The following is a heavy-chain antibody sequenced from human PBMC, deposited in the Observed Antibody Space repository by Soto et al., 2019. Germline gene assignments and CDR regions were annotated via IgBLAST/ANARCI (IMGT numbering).Heavy chain of an antibody. D-gene: IGHD3-22*01. J-gene: IGHJ5*02. Sequence: QLQLQESGSRLVKSSETLSLTCAVSGDTLSTGGYSWACIRQPPGKPREGIGHTYQSGNPYYTPSPNRRIFRSLDRPKNQFSLTLSSVTASDTAVYYCASETYAYYGGYFDPWGQGTLFTFSS. CDR3: ASETYAYYGGYFDP. V-gene: IGHV4-30-2*01. CDR1: GDTLSTGGYS. CDR2: TYQSGNP.